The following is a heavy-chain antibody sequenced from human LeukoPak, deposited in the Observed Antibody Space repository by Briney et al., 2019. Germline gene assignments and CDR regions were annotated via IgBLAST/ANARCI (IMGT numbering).Heavy chain of an antibody. D-gene: IGHD3-22*01. J-gene: IGHJ4*02. CDR2: INHSGST. Sequence: PSETLSLTCTVSGGSISSYYWSWIRQPPGKGLEWIGEINHSGSTNYNPSLKSRVTISVDTSKNQFSLKLSSVTAADTAVYYCARSSYYYDSKGLDYWGQGTLVTVSS. CDR3: ARSSYYYDSKGLDY. CDR1: GGSISSYY. V-gene: IGHV4-34*01.